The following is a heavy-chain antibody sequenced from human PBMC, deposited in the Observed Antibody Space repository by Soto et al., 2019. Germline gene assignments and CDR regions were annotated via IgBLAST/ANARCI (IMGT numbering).Heavy chain of an antibody. Sequence: SETLSLTCTVSGGSISSYYWSWIRQPPGKGLEWIGYIFYSGSTNYNPSLKSRVTISVDTSKNQFSLKLSSVTAADTAVYYCARAPLRRGPPDAFDIWGQGTMVTVS. J-gene: IGHJ3*02. V-gene: IGHV4-59*01. D-gene: IGHD3-10*01. CDR1: GGSISSYY. CDR3: ARAPLRRGPPDAFDI. CDR2: IFYSGST.